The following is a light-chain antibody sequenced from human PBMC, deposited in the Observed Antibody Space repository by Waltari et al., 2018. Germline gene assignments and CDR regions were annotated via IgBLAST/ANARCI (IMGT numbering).Light chain of an antibody. Sequence: QSALTQPPSVSGSPGQSVTISCSGTGSDIGSYNRVSWYQQSPGTAPRLMIYEVNMRPAGFPDRFSGSKSGNTASLTISGLQAEDEADYYCSSYTTSTTQVFGTGTKVTVL. CDR3: SSYTTSTTQV. CDR1: GSDIGSYNR. CDR2: EVN. J-gene: IGLJ1*01. V-gene: IGLV2-18*02.